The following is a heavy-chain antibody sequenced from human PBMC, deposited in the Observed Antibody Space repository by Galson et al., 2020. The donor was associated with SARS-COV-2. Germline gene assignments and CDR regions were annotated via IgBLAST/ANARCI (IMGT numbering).Heavy chain of an antibody. CDR1: GFTFSGSA. J-gene: IGHJ4*02. CDR3: TRVRPKEGGLDY. Sequence: GGSLRLSCAASGFTFSGSAMHWVRQASGKGLEWVGRIRSKANSYATAYAASVKGRFTISRDDSKNTAYLQMNSLKTEDTAVYYCTRVRPKEGGLDYWGQGTLVTVSS. V-gene: IGHV3-73*01. D-gene: IGHD3-16*01. CDR2: IRSKANSYAT.